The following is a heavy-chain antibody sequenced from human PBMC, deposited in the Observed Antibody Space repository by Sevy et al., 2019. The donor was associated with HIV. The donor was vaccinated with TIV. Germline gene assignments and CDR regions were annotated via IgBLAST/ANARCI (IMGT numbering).Heavy chain of an antibody. J-gene: IGHJ3*02. CDR3: AKGVQTYDAFDI. D-gene: IGHD6-6*01. Sequence: GGSLRLSCVVSGFTFNNYNMNWVRQAPGKGLEWVSYISGLSNYIYYADSVKGRFIISRDNAKNSLYLQMNSLRAEDTAIYYCAKGVQTYDAFDIWGQGTMVTVSS. CDR2: ISGLSNYI. CDR1: GFTFNNYN. V-gene: IGHV3-21*01.